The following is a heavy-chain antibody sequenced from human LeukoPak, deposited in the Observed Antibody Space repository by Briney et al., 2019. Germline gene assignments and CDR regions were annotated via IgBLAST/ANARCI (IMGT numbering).Heavy chain of an antibody. J-gene: IGHJ4*02. Sequence: ASVTVSCTASGGTFTSYAISWVRQAPGQGLEWMGWINPNSGGTNYAQKFQGRVTMTRDTSISTAYMELSRLRPDDTAVYYCAREGIAAAPEYWGQGTLVTVSS. CDR3: AREGIAAAPEY. D-gene: IGHD6-13*01. V-gene: IGHV1-2*02. CDR1: GGTFTSYA. CDR2: INPNSGGT.